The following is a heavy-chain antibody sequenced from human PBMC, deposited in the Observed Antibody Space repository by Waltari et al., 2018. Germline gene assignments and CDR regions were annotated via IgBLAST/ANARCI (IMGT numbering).Heavy chain of an antibody. CDR3: ARALVPAAMISRRGYYYMDV. J-gene: IGHJ6*03. D-gene: IGHD2-2*01. CDR1: GGSISSGGYY. Sequence: QVQLQESGPGLVKPSQTLSLTCTVPGGSISSGGYYWSWIRQHPGKGLEWIGYIYYSGSTYYNPSLKSRVTISVDTSKNQFSLKLSSVTAADTAVYYCARALVPAAMISRRGYYYMDVWGKGTTVTVSS. CDR2: IYYSGST. V-gene: IGHV4-31*03.